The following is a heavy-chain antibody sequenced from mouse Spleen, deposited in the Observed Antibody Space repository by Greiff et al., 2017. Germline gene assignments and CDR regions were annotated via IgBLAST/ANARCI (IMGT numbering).Heavy chain of an antibody. V-gene: IGHV5-16*01. CDR3: ARAYYDYDYFDY. CDR1: GFTFSDYY. D-gene: IGHD2-4*01. CDR2: INYDGSST. J-gene: IGHJ2*01. Sequence: EVQLVESEGGLVQLGSSMKLSCTASGFTFSDYYMAWVRQVPEKGLEWVANINYDGSSTYYLDSLKSRFIISRDNAKNILYLQMSSLKSEDTATYYCARAYYDYDYFDYWGQGTTLTVSS.